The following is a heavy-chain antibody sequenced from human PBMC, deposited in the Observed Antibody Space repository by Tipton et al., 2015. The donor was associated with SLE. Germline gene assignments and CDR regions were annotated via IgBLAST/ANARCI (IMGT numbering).Heavy chain of an antibody. J-gene: IGHJ4*02. V-gene: IGHV4-30-4*01. D-gene: IGHD3-10*01. CDR3: ASTPMVRGVTPWY. CDR2: IYYSGST. Sequence: TLSLTCTVSGGPISSGDYYWSWIRQPPGKGLEWSGYIYYSGSTYYNPSLKSRVTISVDTSKNQFSLKLSSVTAADTAVYYCASTPMVRGVTPWYWGQGTLVTVSS. CDR1: GGPISSGDYY.